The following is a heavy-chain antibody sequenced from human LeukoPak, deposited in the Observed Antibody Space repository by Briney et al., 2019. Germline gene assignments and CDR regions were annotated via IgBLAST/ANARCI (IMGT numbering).Heavy chain of an antibody. Sequence: PGRSLRLSCEASGFTFENYAIHWVRQAPGKGLEWVSGISWNGDYIGYADSVKGRFTISRDNSKKSLYLQMNSLRPEDTALYYCLKDMDNNGWGWGQGTLVTVSA. CDR2: ISWNGDYI. D-gene: IGHD3-22*01. V-gene: IGHV3-9*01. J-gene: IGHJ4*02. CDR3: LKDMDNNGWG. CDR1: GFTFENYA.